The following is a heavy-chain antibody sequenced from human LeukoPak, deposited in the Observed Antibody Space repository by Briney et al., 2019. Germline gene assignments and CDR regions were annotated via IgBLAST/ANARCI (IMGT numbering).Heavy chain of an antibody. J-gene: IGHJ5*02. CDR1: GGTFSSYA. V-gene: IGHV1-69*13. CDR3: AKAPPVGVVRGVWFDP. Sequence: ASVKVSCKASGGTFSSYAFNWVRQAPGQGLEWMGGIIPIFGTANYAQKFQGRVTITADESTSTAYMELSSLRSEDTAIYYCAKAPPVGVVRGVWFDPWGQGTLVTVSS. D-gene: IGHD3-3*01. CDR2: IIPIFGTA.